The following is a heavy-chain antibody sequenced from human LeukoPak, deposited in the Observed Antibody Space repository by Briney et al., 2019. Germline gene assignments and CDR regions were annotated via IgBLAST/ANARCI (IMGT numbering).Heavy chain of an antibody. D-gene: IGHD6-19*01. V-gene: IGHV4-4*07. J-gene: IGHJ4*02. CDR1: GGSISNYY. CDR2: IYAGGTA. Sequence: PSETLSLTCTVSGGSISNYYWSWIRQPAGKGLEWIERIYAGGTASYNPSLKSRVTMSADMSKNQLSLKLTSVTAADTAVYYCTREPVPWGQGTLVTVSS. CDR3: TREPVP.